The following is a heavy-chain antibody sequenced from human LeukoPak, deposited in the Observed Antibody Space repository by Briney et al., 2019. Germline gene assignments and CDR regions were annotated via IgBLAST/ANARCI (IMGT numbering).Heavy chain of an antibody. CDR1: GYTFTGYY. Sequence: ASVKVSCKASGYTFTGYYMHWVRQAPGQGLEWMGRINPNSGGTNYAQKFQGRVTMTRDTSINTAYMDLSRLRSDATAVYYCARGRNSVYYFNVVAPSYFDYWGQGTLVTVSS. D-gene: IGHD3-22*01. V-gene: IGHV1-2*06. CDR2: INPNSGGT. CDR3: ARGRNSVYYFNVVAPSYFDY. J-gene: IGHJ4*02.